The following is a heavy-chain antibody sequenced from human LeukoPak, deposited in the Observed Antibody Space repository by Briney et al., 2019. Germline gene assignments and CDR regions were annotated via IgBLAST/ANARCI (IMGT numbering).Heavy chain of an antibody. D-gene: IGHD1-26*01. CDR1: GGSISSYY. J-gene: IGHJ4*02. CDR2: IYTSGST. Sequence: SETLSLTCTVSGGSISSYYWSWIRQPAGKGLEWIGRIYTSGSTNYNPSLKSRVTMSVDTSKNQFSLKLSSVTAADTAVYYCARDWYRWSSSHKTHYFDYWGQGTLVTVSS. CDR3: ARDWYRWSSSHKTHYFDY. V-gene: IGHV4-4*07.